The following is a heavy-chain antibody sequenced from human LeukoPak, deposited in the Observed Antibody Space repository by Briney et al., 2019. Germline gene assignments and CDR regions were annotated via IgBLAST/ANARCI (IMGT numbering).Heavy chain of an antibody. D-gene: IGHD3-10*01. CDR3: ARGVGGYYGSGSYY. J-gene: IGHJ4*02. V-gene: IGHV4-34*01. CDR2: IYHSGST. Sequence: SETLSLTCAVYGGSFSGYYWSWIRQPPGKGLEWIGSIYHSGSTYYNPSLKSRVTISVDTSKNQFSLKLSSVTAADTAVYYCARGVGGYYGSGSYYWGQGTLVTVSS. CDR1: GGSFSGYY.